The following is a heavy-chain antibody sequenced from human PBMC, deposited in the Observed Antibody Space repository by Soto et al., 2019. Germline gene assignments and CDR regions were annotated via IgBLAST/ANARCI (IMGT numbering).Heavy chain of an antibody. CDR1: GFTVSSNY. V-gene: IGHV3-66*01. Sequence: EVQLVESGGGLVQPGGSLRISCAASGFTVSSNYMTWVRQAPGKGLEWVSVIFYGGSTYYADSVKGRFTISRDNSKNMLYLQMNSRRAEDTAVYYCATTGMGVTLYYYYYGMDVWGQGTTVTVSS. CDR3: ATTGMGVTLYYYYYGMDV. CDR2: IFYGGST. D-gene: IGHD1-26*01. J-gene: IGHJ6*02.